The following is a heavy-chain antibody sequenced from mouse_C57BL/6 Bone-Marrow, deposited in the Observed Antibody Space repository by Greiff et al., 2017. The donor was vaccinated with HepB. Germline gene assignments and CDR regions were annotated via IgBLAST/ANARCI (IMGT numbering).Heavy chain of an antibody. J-gene: IGHJ1*03. CDR1: GFTFSSYA. V-gene: IGHV5-4*03. D-gene: IGHD1-3*01. CDR2: ISDGGSYT. CDR3: ARMSGKDDWYFDV. Sequence: EVKLVESGGGLVKPGGSLKLSCAASGFTFSSYAMSWVRQTPEKRLEWVATISDGGSYTYYPDNVKGRFTISRDNAKNNLYLQMSHLKSEDTAMYYCARMSGKDDWYFDVWGTGTTVTVSS.